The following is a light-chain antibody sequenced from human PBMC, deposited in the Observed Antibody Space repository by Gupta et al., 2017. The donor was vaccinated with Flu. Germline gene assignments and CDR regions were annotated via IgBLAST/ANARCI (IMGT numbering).Light chain of an antibody. CDR3: QQYGNPIRT. CDR2: GAS. Sequence: EIVLTQSPCTLSLSPGERDTLSCRASQSVDSNYLTWYQQKLGQAPRLLIYGASSRATGIPDRFSGSGSGTDFTLTISRLEPEDIAVYYCQQYGNPIRTFGQGTKVEIK. V-gene: IGKV3-20*01. CDR1: QSVDSNY. J-gene: IGKJ1*01.